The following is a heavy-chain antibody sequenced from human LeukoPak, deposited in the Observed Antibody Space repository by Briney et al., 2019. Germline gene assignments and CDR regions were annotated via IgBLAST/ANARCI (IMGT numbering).Heavy chain of an antibody. CDR1: GYTLTSYD. V-gene: IGHV1-8*01. CDR3: ARGRGIVGATRLSY. CDR2: MNPNSGNT. J-gene: IGHJ4*02. D-gene: IGHD1-26*01. Sequence: ASVKVSCKASGYTLTSYDINWVRQATGQGLEWMGWMNPNSGNTGYAQKFQGRVTMTRNTSISTAYMELSSLRSEDTAVYYCARGRGIVGATRLSYWGQGTLVTVSS.